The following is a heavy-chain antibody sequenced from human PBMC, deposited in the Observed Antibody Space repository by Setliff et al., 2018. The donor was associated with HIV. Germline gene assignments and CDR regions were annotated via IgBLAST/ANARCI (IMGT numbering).Heavy chain of an antibody. CDR3: ARGRSSGWYAGRSYYYYMDV. Sequence: ASVKVSCKASGGTLTTYGISWVRQAPGQGLEWMGQIIPIFGTTNYAQKFQGRVTITADESTSTAYMELSSLRSEDTAVYYCARGRSSGWYAGRSYYYYMDVWGKGTTVTVSS. D-gene: IGHD6-19*01. V-gene: IGHV1-69*13. CDR1: GGTLTTYG. J-gene: IGHJ6*03. CDR2: IIPIFGTT.